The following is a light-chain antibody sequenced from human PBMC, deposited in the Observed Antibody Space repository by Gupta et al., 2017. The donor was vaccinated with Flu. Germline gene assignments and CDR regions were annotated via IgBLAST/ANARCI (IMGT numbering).Light chain of an antibody. Sequence: ITISCTGTSSDVGGYNYVSWYQQHPGKAPKLVIYDVSHRPSGVSNRFSGSKSGNTASLTISGLQAEDEADYYCSSYTSSSTLYVFGTGIKVPVL. CDR1: SSDVGGYNY. V-gene: IGLV2-14*03. CDR2: DVS. J-gene: IGLJ1*01. CDR3: SSYTSSSTLYV.